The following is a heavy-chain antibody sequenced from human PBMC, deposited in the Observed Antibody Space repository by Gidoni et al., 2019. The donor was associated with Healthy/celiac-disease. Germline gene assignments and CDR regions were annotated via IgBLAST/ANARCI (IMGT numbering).Heavy chain of an antibody. V-gene: IGHV3-7*01. J-gene: IGHJ6*03. CDR3: AREVLGGYSYGSKSYYYYYYMDV. CDR2: IMQDGSEK. D-gene: IGHD5-18*01. Sequence: EVQLVESGGGLVKPGGSLRLSCAASGFTFSSYWMSWVRQGPGKGLEWVANIMQDGSEKYYVDSVKGRFTISRDNAKNSLYLQMNSLRAEDTAVYYCAREVLGGYSYGSKSYYYYYYMDVWGKGTTVTVSS. CDR1: GFTFSSYW.